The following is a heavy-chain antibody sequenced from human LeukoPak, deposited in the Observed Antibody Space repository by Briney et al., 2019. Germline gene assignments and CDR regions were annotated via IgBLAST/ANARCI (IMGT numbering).Heavy chain of an antibody. V-gene: IGHV3-30*18. CDR1: GFTFSSYG. Sequence: GGSLRLSCAASGFTFSSYGMHWVRQAPGKGLEWVAVISYDDNNKYYADSVKGRFTISRDNSENTVYLQMNSLISEDTAVYYCAKSKELDYWGQGTLVTVSS. D-gene: IGHD3-3*02. CDR2: ISYDDNNK. CDR3: AKSKELDY. J-gene: IGHJ4*02.